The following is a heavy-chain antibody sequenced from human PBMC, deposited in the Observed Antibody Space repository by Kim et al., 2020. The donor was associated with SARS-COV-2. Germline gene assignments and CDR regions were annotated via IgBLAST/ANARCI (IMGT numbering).Heavy chain of an antibody. D-gene: IGHD3-9*01. CDR2: ISAYNGNT. J-gene: IGHJ6*02. Sequence: ASVKVSCKASGYTFTSYGISWVRQAPGQGLEWMGWISAYNGNTNYAQKLQGRVTMTTDTSTSTAYMELRSLRSDDTAVYYCATSDYDILTGYNYYYYGMDVWGQGTTVTVSS. V-gene: IGHV1-18*01. CDR3: ATSDYDILTGYNYYYYGMDV. CDR1: GYTFTSYG.